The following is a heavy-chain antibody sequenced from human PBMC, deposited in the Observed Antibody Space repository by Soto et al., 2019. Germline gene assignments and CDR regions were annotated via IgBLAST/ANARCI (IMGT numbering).Heavy chain of an antibody. J-gene: IGHJ3*02. Sequence: ASVKVSCKASGYTFTSYGISWVRQAPGQGLEWMGWISAYNGNTNYAQKLQGRVTMTTDTSTSTAYMELRSLGSDDTAVYYCARDQAVEDAFYIWGKGTMVTVSS. CDR2: ISAYNGNT. CDR3: ARDQAVEDAFYI. CDR1: GYTFTSYG. V-gene: IGHV1-18*01.